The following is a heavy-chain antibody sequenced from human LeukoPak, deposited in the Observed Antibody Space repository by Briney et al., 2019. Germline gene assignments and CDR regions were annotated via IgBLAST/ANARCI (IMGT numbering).Heavy chain of an antibody. CDR3: ARLYSGWYGDY. V-gene: IGHV4-34*01. CDR2: INHSGST. CDR1: GGSFSGYY. Sequence: SETLSLTCAVYGGSFSGYYWSWIRQPPGKGLEWIGEINHSGSTNYNPSLKSRVTISVDTSKNQFSLKLSSVTAADAAVYYCARLYSGWYGDYWGQGTLVTVSS. J-gene: IGHJ4*02. D-gene: IGHD6-19*01.